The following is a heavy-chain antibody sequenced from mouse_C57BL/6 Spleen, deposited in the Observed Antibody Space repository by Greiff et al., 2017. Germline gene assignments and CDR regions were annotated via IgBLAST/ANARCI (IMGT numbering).Heavy chain of an antibody. CDR3: ARPEGG. Sequence: QVQLQQSGAELVRPGTSVKVSCKASGYAFTNYLIEWVKQRPGQGLEWIGVINPGSGGTNYNEKFKGKATLTADKSSSTAYMQLSSLTSEDSAVYFCARPEGGWGQGTTLTVSS. V-gene: IGHV1-54*01. CDR2: INPGSGGT. CDR1: GYAFTNYL. J-gene: IGHJ2*01.